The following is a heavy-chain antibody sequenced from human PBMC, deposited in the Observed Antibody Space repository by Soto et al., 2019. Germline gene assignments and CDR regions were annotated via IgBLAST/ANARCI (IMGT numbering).Heavy chain of an antibody. D-gene: IGHD2-15*01. V-gene: IGHV1-18*01. CDR3: ASGYVVVVAGNYYYYGMDV. J-gene: IGHJ6*02. CDR1: GYTFTSYG. CDR2: ISAYNGNT. Sequence: SSVKVSCKASGYTFTSYGISWVRQAPGQGLEWMGWISAYNGNTNYAQKLQGRVTMTTDTSTSTAYMELRSLRSDDTAVYYCASGYVVVVAGNYYYYGMDVWGQGTTVTVSS.